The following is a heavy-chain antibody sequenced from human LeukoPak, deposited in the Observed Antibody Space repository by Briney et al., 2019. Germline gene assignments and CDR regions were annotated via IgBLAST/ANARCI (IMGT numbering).Heavy chain of an antibody. V-gene: IGHV6-1*01. D-gene: IGHD4-23*01. CDR1: GDSVSSNSAA. CDR3: ARGVTPGRPYPIDY. Sequence: SQTLSLTCAISGDSVSSNSAAWNWIRQSPSRGLELLGRTYYRSKWYNDYAVSVKSRISINPDTSKNQFSLQLNSVTPEDTAVYYCARGVTPGRPYPIDYWGQGTLVTVSS. CDR2: TYYRSKWYN. J-gene: IGHJ4*02.